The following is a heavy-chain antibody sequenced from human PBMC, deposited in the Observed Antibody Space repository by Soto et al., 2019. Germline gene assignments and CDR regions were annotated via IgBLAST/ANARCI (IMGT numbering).Heavy chain of an antibody. V-gene: IGHV3-48*03. Sequence: GGSLRLSCAASGFTFSSYEMDWVRQAPGKGLEWVAHISSSSTITYYGDSVKGRFTISRDNADNPLYLQMNSLRAEDTAVYYCTKEKAVIHSGYDAFDIWGRGTMVTVSS. CDR2: ISSSSTIT. CDR3: TKEKAVIHSGYDAFDI. D-gene: IGHD5-12*01. CDR1: GFTFSSYE. J-gene: IGHJ3*02.